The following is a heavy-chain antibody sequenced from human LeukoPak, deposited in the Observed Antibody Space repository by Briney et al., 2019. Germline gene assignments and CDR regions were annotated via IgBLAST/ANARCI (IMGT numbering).Heavy chain of an antibody. CDR2: ISGSGGTT. CDR3: AKSGRGLLRDFDS. J-gene: IGHJ4*02. CDR1: GFTFSTYA. Sequence: GGSLRLSCAASGFTFSTYAMIWVRQAPGKGLEWVSTISGSGGTTYHADSVKGRFTISRDNSKNTLYLQMNSLRAEDTALYYCAKSGRGLLRDFDSWGQGTLVTVSS. V-gene: IGHV3-23*01. D-gene: IGHD5-12*01.